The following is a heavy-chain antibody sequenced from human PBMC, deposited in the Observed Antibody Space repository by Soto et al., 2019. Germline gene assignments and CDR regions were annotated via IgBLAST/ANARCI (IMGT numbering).Heavy chain of an antibody. CDR1: GFTFSNYW. CDR3: ARVGYSCGPFDY. Sequence: PGGSLRLSCAASGFTFSNYWMHWVRQAPGKGLVWVSHINSDGITAYADSVKGRFTISRDNAKNTLDLQMNSLRAEDTAVYCCARVGYSCGPFDYRGQGTLVTVSS. J-gene: IGHJ4*02. D-gene: IGHD5-18*01. V-gene: IGHV3-74*01. CDR2: INSDGIT.